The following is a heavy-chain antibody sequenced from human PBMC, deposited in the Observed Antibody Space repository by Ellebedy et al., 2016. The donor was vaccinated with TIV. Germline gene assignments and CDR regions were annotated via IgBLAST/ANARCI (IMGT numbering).Heavy chain of an antibody. J-gene: IGHJ3*02. CDR1: GYTFTSYA. Sequence: ASVKVSCKASGYTFTSYAISWVRQAPGQGLEWMGGIIPIFGTANYAQKFQGRVTITADESTSTVYMELSSLRSEDTAVYYCATDLITGTTWAFDIWGQGTMVTVSS. CDR2: IIPIFGTA. V-gene: IGHV1-69*13. D-gene: IGHD1-20*01. CDR3: ATDLITGTTWAFDI.